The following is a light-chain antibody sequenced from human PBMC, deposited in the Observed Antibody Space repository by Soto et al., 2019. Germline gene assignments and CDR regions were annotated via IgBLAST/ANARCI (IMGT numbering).Light chain of an antibody. Sequence: EIQMTQSPSTLSASVGDRSTSTGLASQSISSWLVWYQQKPGKAHKLLIYKAYSLESGVTSRFSGSGSGTEFTLTISSLQPDDFATYYCQQYNSYSWTFGQGTKVEIK. J-gene: IGKJ1*01. CDR2: KAY. CDR3: QQYNSYSWT. V-gene: IGKV1-5*03. CDR1: QSISSW.